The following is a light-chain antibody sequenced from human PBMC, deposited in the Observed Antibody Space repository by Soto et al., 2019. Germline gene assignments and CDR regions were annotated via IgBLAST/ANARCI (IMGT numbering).Light chain of an antibody. J-gene: IGKJ1*01. CDR1: LSINKNY. Sequence: EVVLTQSPGTLSLSPGERATLSCRANLSINKNYLAWYQQKPGQAPRLLIYAASSRATGIPDWFSGGGSGTDFTLTIGRLEPEDFAVYYCQQYGSAPRTFGQGTKVEVK. CDR3: QQYGSAPRT. CDR2: AAS. V-gene: IGKV3-20*01.